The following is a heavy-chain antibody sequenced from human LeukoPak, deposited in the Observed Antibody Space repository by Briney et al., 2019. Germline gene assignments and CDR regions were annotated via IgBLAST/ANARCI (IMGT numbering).Heavy chain of an antibody. D-gene: IGHD2-21*02. V-gene: IGHV4-39*07. CDR2: IYYSGST. Sequence: SETLSLTCTVSGGSISSSSYYWGWIRQPPGKGLEWIGSIYYSGSTYYNPSLKSRVTISVDTSKNQFSLKLSSVTAADTAVYYCARDPTYCGGDCRFEEDGYYYYGMDVWGQGTTVTVSS. CDR1: GGSISSSSYY. J-gene: IGHJ6*02. CDR3: ARDPTYCGGDCRFEEDGYYYYGMDV.